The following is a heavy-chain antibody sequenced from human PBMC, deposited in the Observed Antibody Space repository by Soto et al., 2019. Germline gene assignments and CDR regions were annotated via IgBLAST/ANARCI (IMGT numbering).Heavy chain of an antibody. V-gene: IGHV1-69*06. CDR3: ARRFISNYYGMDD. J-gene: IGHJ6*02. CDR1: GGTFGSNT. Sequence: QVQLVQSGAEVRKPGSSVKVSCKASGGTFGSNTISWVRQAPGQGLEWMGGIIPMFGTTNYAQKFQGRVTITADKATTTAYMELSSLRSEDTAVYYCARRFISNYYGMDDWGQGTTVTVSS. CDR2: IIPMFGTT. D-gene: IGHD3-16*02.